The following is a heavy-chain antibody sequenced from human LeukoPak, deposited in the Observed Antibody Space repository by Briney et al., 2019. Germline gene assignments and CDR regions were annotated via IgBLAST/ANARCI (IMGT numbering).Heavy chain of an antibody. CDR2: IGGSGGST. J-gene: IGHJ4*02. CDR1: GFTFSSYA. Sequence: GSLLLSCAASGFTFSSYAMSWVRQAPGKGLEWVSSIGGSGGSTYYADSVKGRFTISKDNSKNTLYLQMNSLRAEDTAVYYCAKDFGDGYSFWGQGTLVTVSS. CDR3: AKDFGDGYSF. D-gene: IGHD5-24*01. V-gene: IGHV3-23*01.